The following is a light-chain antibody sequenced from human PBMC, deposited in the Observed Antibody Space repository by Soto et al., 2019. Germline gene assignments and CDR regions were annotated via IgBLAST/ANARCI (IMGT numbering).Light chain of an antibody. J-gene: IGLJ3*02. CDR3: CSYAGSSTWV. Sequence: QSALTQSRSVSGSPGQSVTISCTGTSSDVGGYNYVSWYQQHPGKAPKLIIYDVSKWPSGVPDRFSGSKSGYTASLTISGLQAEDEADYYCCSYAGSSTWVFGGGTKLTVL. CDR1: SSDVGGYNY. CDR2: DVS. V-gene: IGLV2-11*01.